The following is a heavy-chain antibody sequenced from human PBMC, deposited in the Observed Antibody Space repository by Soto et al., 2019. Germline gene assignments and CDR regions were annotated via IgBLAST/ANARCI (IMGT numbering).Heavy chain of an antibody. D-gene: IGHD3-22*01. J-gene: IGHJ4*02. CDR1: GGSISSGDYY. V-gene: IGHV4-30-4*01. CDR2: IYYSGST. CDR3: PREGSVYYDSSGFDY. Sequence: LSLTCTVSGGSISSGDYYLSWIRQPPGKGLEWIWYIYYSGSTYYNPSLKSRVTISVDTSKNQFSLKLSSVTAADTAVYYCPREGSVYYDSSGFDYWRQGTLVTVSS.